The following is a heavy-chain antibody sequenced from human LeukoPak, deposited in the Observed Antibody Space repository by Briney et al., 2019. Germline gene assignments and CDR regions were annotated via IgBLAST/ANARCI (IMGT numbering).Heavy chain of an antibody. CDR1: GFTFSSYW. V-gene: IGHV3-74*01. Sequence: GGSLRLSCAASGFTFSSYWMHWVRQVPGKGLVWVSRINTDGSSTTYADSVKGRFTISRDNTENTLCLQMSSLRAEDTAVYYCAREWKKTGAFDHWGQGTLVTVSS. J-gene: IGHJ4*02. CDR2: INTDGSST. CDR3: AREWKKTGAFDH. D-gene: IGHD1-1*01.